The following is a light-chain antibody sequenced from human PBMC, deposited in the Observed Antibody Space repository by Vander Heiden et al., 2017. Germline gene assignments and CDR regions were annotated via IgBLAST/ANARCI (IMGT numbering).Light chain of an antibody. CDR3: QQYNNWPPVT. CDR2: GAS. J-gene: IGKJ1*01. CDR1: QSVSSN. Sequence: EIVMTQSPATLSVSPGERATLSCRASQSVSSNLAWYQQKPGQAPRLLIYGASTRATGIPARLSGSGYGTEFTLTISSLQSEDFAVYYCQQYNNWPPVTFGQGTKVEIK. V-gene: IGKV3-15*01.